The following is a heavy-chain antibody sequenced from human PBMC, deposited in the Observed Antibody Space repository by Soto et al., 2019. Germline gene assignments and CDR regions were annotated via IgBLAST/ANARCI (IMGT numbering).Heavy chain of an antibody. Sequence: PSETLSLTCTVSGGSISSSSYYWGWIRQPPGKGLEWIGSIYYSGNTYYNPSLKSRVTISVDTAKNQFSLKLSSVTAADTAVYYCARHDYGGFGLWGQGTLVTVPS. CDR2: IYYSGNT. D-gene: IGHD4-17*01. CDR1: GGSISSSSYY. V-gene: IGHV4-39*01. CDR3: ARHDYGGFGL. J-gene: IGHJ4*02.